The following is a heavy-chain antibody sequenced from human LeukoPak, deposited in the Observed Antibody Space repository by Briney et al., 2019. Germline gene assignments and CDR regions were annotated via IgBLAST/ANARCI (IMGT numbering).Heavy chain of an antibody. CDR1: GGSISNYY. Sequence: SETLSLTCTVSGGSISNYYWTWIRQPPGKGLEWIGYIYYSGSTNYNPTLKSRVTISVDTSKNQFSLKLSSVTAADTAVYYCARAGYSRGWYEGGYYFDYWGREPWSPSPQ. J-gene: IGHJ4*02. CDR3: ARAGYSRGWYEGGYYFDY. CDR2: IYYSGST. V-gene: IGHV4-59*01. D-gene: IGHD6-19*01.